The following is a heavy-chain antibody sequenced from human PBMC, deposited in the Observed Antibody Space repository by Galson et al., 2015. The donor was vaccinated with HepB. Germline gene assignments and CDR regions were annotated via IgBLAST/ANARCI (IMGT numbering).Heavy chain of an antibody. D-gene: IGHD6-6*01. J-gene: IGHJ6*02. V-gene: IGHV5-51*01. Sequence: QSGAEVKKPGDSLKISCKGSGYSFTSYWIAWVRQMPGKGLEWMGIIYPDDSDTRYSPSFQGQVTISADKSISTAYLQWSSLKASDTAMYYCARRSSSAAGGRGQDVWGQGTTVTVSS. CDR1: GYSFTSYW. CDR2: IYPDDSDT. CDR3: ARRSSSAAGGRGQDV.